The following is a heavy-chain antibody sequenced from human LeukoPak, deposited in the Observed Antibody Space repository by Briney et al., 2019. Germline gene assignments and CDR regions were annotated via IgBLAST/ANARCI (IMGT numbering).Heavy chain of an antibody. V-gene: IGHV3-74*01. Sequence: GGSLRLSCAVSRFTLSNYWMHWVRQAPGKGLWWVSRINPDGSSTIYADSLKGRFTISSDNATNTLYLQMNSLRVEDTAVYYCTSMVTTLRDWGQGTLVTVSS. CDR3: TSMVTTLRD. J-gene: IGHJ4*02. CDR1: RFTLSNYW. CDR2: INPDGSST. D-gene: IGHD4-17*01.